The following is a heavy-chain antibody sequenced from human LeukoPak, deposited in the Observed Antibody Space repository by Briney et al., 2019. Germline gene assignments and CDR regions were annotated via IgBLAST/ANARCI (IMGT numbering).Heavy chain of an antibody. V-gene: IGHV1-69*04. CDR3: TSRDGYNTPIDY. J-gene: IGHJ4*02. D-gene: IGHD5-24*01. CDR1: GGTFSSYA. Sequence: PVKVSCKASGGTFSSYAISWVRQAPGQGLEWMGRIIPILGIANYAQKFQGRVTITADKSTSTAYMELSSLRSEDTAVYYCTSRDGYNTPIDYWGQGTLVTVSS. CDR2: IIPILGIA.